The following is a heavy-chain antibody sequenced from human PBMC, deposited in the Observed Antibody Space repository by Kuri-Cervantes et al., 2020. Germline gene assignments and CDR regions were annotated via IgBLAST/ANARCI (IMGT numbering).Heavy chain of an antibody. D-gene: IGHD3-10*01. CDR2: ISAYNGNT. V-gene: IGHV1-18*01. CDR3: ARDPIGSGSYYEYYYYYYGMDV. J-gene: IGHJ6*02. CDR1: GYTFTSYG. Sequence: ASVKVSCKASGYTFTSYGISWVRQAPGQGLEWMGWISAYNGNTNYAQKLQGRVTMTTDTSTSTAYMELRGLRSDDTAVYYCARDPIGSGSYYEYYYYYYGMDVWGQGTTVTVSS.